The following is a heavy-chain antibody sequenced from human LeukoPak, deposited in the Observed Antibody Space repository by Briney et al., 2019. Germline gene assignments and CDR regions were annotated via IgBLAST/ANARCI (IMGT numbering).Heavy chain of an antibody. CDR3: AKLIDSGSYLHPFDY. CDR2: VRYDGSDK. J-gene: IGHJ4*02. D-gene: IGHD1-26*01. CDR1: GFAFRTYD. V-gene: IGHV3-30*02. Sequence: GGSLRLSCAAFGFAFRTYDTHWVRQAPGKGLESVAFVRYDGSDKFYADSVNGRFTISRDDSKSTIYLQMNSLRAEDTAVYYCAKLIDSGSYLHPFDYWGQGTLVTVSS.